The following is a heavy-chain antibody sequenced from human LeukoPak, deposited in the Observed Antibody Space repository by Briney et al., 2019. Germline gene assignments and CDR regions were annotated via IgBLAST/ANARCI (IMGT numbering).Heavy chain of an antibody. D-gene: IGHD4-11*01. CDR1: GYTYTRYY. J-gene: IGHJ4*02. CDR2: INPSGGST. V-gene: IGHV1-46*01. CDR3: ARDFEYSNGYFDY. Sequence: ASVNVSCKASGYTYTRYYMHWVRQAPGQGLEWMGIINPSGGSTSYAQKFQGRVTMTRDTSTSTVYMELSSLRSEDTAMYYCARDFEYSNGYFDYWGQGTLVTVSS.